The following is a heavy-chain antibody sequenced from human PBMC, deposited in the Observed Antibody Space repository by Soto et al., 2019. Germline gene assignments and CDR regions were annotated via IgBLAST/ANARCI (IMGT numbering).Heavy chain of an antibody. J-gene: IGHJ6*03. CDR2: ISAYNGNT. CDR1: GYTFTSYG. D-gene: IGHD3-10*01. CDR3: ARDSGSGSFYYYYYYMDV. Sequence: ASVKVSCKASGYTFTSYGISWVRQAPGQWLEWMGWISAYNGNTNYAQKLQGRVTMTTDTSTSTAYMELRSLRSDDTAVYYCARDSGSGSFYYYYYYMDVWGKGTTVTVSS. V-gene: IGHV1-18*01.